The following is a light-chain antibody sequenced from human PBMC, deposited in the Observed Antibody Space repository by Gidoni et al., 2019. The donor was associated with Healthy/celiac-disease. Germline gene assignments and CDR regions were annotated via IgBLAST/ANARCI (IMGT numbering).Light chain of an antibody. CDR3: MQALQTPYT. Sequence: DIVMTQSPLSLPVTPGEPASISCRYSQSLLHSNGYNYLDWYLPKPGQSPQLLIYLGSNRASGVPDRFSGSGSGADFTLKLSRVEAEYVGVYYCMQALQTPYTFGQGTKLEIK. CDR1: QSLLHSNGYNY. J-gene: IGKJ2*01. V-gene: IGKV2-28*01. CDR2: LGS.